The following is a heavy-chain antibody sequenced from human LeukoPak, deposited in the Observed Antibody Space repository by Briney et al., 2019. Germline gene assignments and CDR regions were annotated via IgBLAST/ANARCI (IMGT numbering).Heavy chain of an antibody. CDR3: ARGDHYYGSPDY. CDR2: IKEDGTEK. CDR1: GFTFSDFW. Sequence: GGSLRLSCAGSGFTFSDFWMTWVRQTPGKGLEWVANIKEDGTEKNLVDSVKGRFTISRDNAKNSLYLQMNSLRAEDTAVYYCARGDHYYGSPDYWGQGTLVTVSP. D-gene: IGHD3-10*01. J-gene: IGHJ4*02. V-gene: IGHV3-7*04.